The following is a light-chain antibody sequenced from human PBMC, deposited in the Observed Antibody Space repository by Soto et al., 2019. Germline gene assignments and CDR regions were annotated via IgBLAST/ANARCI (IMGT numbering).Light chain of an antibody. V-gene: IGLV2-11*01. CDR2: DVS. J-gene: IGLJ1*01. CDR3: CSYAGSSYV. Sequence: QSALTQPRSVSGSPGESVTISCTGTSSDVGGYNYVSWYQQHPGKAPKLMSYDVSKRPSGVPDRFSGSKSGNTASLTISGLQAEEEADYYCCSYAGSSYVVGTGTKLTVL. CDR1: SSDVGGYNY.